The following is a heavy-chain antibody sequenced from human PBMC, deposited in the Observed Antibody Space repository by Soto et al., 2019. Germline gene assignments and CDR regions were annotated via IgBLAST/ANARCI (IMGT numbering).Heavy chain of an antibody. CDR3: AKDISGCPGDY. Sequence: QVQLVESGGGVVQPGRSLRLSCAASGFTYSSYGMHWVRQAPGKGLEWVAVISYDGSNKYYADSVKGRFTISRDNSKNTLYLQMNSLRAEDPAVYYCAKDISGCPGDYWGQGTLVTVSS. V-gene: IGHV3-30*18. J-gene: IGHJ4*02. CDR2: ISYDGSNK. D-gene: IGHD6-19*01. CDR1: GFTYSSYG.